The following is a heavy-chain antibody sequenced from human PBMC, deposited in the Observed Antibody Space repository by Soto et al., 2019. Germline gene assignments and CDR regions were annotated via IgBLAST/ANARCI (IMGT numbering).Heavy chain of an antibody. CDR3: ARDPKYCTNGVCYKGDWYFDL. Sequence: EVQLVESGGGLVQPGGSLRLSCAASGFTFTTYNMNWVRQAPGKGLEWLSYITSSTNTIYYADSVKGRFTISRDNAKNSLYLQMNSLRDEDTAVYYCARDPKYCTNGVCYKGDWYFDLWGRSTLVTVSS. J-gene: IGHJ2*01. V-gene: IGHV3-48*02. CDR2: ITSSTNTI. CDR1: GFTFTTYN. D-gene: IGHD2-8*01.